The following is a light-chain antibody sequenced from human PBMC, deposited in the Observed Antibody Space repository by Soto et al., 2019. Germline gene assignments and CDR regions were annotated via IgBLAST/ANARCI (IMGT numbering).Light chain of an antibody. CDR3: QQLNSYLFT. CDR1: QDISSY. V-gene: IGKV1-9*01. Sequence: DIQLTQSPSFLSASVVDRVTITFRASQDISSYLGWYQQKPGEAPKLLIYGASTLQSGVPSRFSGSGSGTEFTLTISSLQPEDFASYYCQQLNSYLFTFGQGTKVDI. CDR2: GAS. J-gene: IGKJ1*01.